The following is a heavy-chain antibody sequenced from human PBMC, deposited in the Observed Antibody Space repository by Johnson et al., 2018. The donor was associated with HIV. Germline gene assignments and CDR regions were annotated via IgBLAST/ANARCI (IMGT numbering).Heavy chain of an antibody. V-gene: IGHV3-66*01. CDR1: GLTVSSNY. CDR2: IYSGGST. Sequence: VQLVESGGGVVQPGRSLRLSCGASGLTVSSNYMNWVRQAPGKGLEWVSVIYSGGSTYYADSVRGRFTISRDNSKNTLNLQMNSLRVEDTAVYYCAREFRAFDNWGQGTMVTVSS. CDR3: AREFRAFDN. J-gene: IGHJ3*02. D-gene: IGHD2-21*01.